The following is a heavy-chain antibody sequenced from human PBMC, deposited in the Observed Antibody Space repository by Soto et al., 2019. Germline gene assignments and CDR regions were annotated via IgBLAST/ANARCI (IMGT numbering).Heavy chain of an antibody. V-gene: IGHV3-21*01. D-gene: IGHD1-26*01. CDR3: ARGPRTWEPNY. J-gene: IGHJ4*02. Sequence: GESLKISCAASGFTFSSYSMNWVRQAPGKGLEWVSSISSSSSYIYYADSVKGRFTISRDNAKNSLYLQMNSLRAEDTAVYYCARGPRTWEPNYWGQGTLVTVSS. CDR2: ISSSSSYI. CDR1: GFTFSSYS.